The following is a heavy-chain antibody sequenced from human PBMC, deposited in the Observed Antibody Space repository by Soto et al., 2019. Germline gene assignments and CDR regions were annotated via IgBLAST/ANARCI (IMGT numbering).Heavy chain of an antibody. CDR2: IKQDGSES. Sequence: LRLSCAASGVTFSHYWMSWVRQAPGKGLEWVANIKQDGSESNYADSVKGRFTISGDNAENSLYLQMTSLRAEDTAVYYCASARHIGPWGQGTLVTVSS. CDR1: GVTFSHYW. V-gene: IGHV3-7*01. D-gene: IGHD2-21*01. J-gene: IGHJ5*02. CDR3: ASARHIGP.